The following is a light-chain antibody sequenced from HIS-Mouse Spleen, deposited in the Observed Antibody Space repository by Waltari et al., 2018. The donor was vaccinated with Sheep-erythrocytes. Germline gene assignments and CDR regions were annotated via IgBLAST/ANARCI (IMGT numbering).Light chain of an antibody. Sequence: SYELTQPPSVSVSPGQTASITCSGDNWGDKYACWYQQKPGQSPVQVIYQDSKRPSGIPERFSGSNSGNTATLTICGTQAMDEADYYCQAWDSSTAWVFGGGTKLTVL. CDR2: QDS. V-gene: IGLV3-1*01. CDR3: QAWDSSTAWV. J-gene: IGLJ3*02. CDR1: NWGDKY.